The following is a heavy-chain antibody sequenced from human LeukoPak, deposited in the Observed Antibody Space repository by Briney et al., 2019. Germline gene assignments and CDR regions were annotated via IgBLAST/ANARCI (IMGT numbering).Heavy chain of an antibody. CDR1: GFTFADHA. Sequence: GGSLRLSCVASGFTFADHAMHWARRAPGQGLEWVTGINWNNDGIVYAASVKGRFTVSRDNAKNTLYLQMNGLRPEDTAFYYCARDDYNTLGYNFHHWGQGTLVTVSS. CDR3: ARDDYNTLGYNFHH. V-gene: IGHV3-9*01. CDR2: INWNNDGI. J-gene: IGHJ1*01. D-gene: IGHD1-1*01.